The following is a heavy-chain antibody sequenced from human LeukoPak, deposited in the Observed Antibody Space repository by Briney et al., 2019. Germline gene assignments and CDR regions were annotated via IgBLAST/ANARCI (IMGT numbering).Heavy chain of an antibody. CDR3: TKGGDFTNSWYYYGMDV. V-gene: IGHV3-23*01. CDR2: VSGGVGAT. CDR1: GFTFDMYA. Sequence: GGSLRLSCAASGFTFDMYAISWGRQAPGKGLKWVASVSGGVGATYYSDSVRGRFTISRDNSKKTVSLQLNSLRAEDTAVYYCTKGGDFTNSWYYYGMDVWGQGTTVIVSS. D-gene: IGHD6-13*01. J-gene: IGHJ6*02.